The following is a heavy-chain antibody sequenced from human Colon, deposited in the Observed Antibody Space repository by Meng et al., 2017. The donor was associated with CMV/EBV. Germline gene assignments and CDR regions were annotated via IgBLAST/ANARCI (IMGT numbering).Heavy chain of an antibody. CDR3: ARGPAASYYVMFDY. V-gene: IGHV4-34*01. Sequence: VSELSFVGQYWSWSRQPPGKGLEWIGEVNRAGSVKSNPTLKTRLTISIDTSMNQFSLKLTSVSAADTAVYYCARGPAASYYVMFDYWGRGALVTVSS. J-gene: IGHJ4*02. D-gene: IGHD3-10*01. CDR2: VNRAGSV. CDR1: ELSFVGQY.